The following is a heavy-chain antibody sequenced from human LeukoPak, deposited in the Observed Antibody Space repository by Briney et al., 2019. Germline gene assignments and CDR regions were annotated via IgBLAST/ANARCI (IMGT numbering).Heavy chain of an antibody. J-gene: IGHJ6*03. CDR3: ARDGVLRYFDWLFPYYMDV. Sequence: GGSLRLSCAASGFTLSSYSMNWVRQAPGKELEWVSSISSSSSYIYYADSVKGRFTISRDNAKNSLYLEMNSLRAEDTAVYYCARDGVLRYFDWLFPYYMDVWGKGTTVSISS. CDR2: ISSSSSYI. CDR1: GFTLSSYS. V-gene: IGHV3-21*04. D-gene: IGHD3-9*01.